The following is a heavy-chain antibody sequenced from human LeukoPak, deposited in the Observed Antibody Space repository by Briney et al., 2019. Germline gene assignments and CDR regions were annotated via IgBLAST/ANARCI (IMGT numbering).Heavy chain of an antibody. CDR2: INPNSGGT. V-gene: IGHV1-2*02. D-gene: IGHD3-9*01. Sequence: ASVKVSCKASGYTFTGYYMHWVRQAPGLGLEWMGWINPNSGGTNYAQKFQGRVTMTRDTSISTAYMELSRLRSDDTAVYYCARDLDDILTGYASPFDYWGQGTLVTVSS. CDR1: GYTFTGYY. CDR3: ARDLDDILTGYASPFDY. J-gene: IGHJ4*02.